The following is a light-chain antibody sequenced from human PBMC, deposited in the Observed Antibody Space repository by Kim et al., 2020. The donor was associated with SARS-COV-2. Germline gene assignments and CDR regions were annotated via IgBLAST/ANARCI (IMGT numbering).Light chain of an antibody. CDR3: CSYAGTYTLI. Sequence: QSALTQPRSVSGSPGQSVTIPCTGTTSDVGDYDYVSWYQQHPGKAPKLMIYDVTQRPSGVPDRFSGSKSDNTASLTISGLQAVDEADYYCCSYAGTYTLIFGGGTKLTVL. CDR2: DVT. J-gene: IGLJ2*01. V-gene: IGLV2-11*01. CDR1: TSDVGDYDY.